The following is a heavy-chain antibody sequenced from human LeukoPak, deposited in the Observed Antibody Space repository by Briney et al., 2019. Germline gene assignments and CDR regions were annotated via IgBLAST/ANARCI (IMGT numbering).Heavy chain of an antibody. J-gene: IGHJ4*02. Sequence: GGSLRLSCAASGFTFSSYWMHWVRQAPGEGLVWVSRINSDGTTTNYGDSVEGRFTIYRDNAKNTLYLQMSSLRHDDTAVYYCVRYTDDSSGYYYFDYWGQGTLVTVSS. D-gene: IGHD3-22*01. V-gene: IGHV3-74*01. CDR3: VRYTDDSSGYYYFDY. CDR2: INSDGTTT. CDR1: GFTFSSYW.